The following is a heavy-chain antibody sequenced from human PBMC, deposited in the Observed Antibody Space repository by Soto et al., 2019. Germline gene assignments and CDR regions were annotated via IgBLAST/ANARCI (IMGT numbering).Heavy chain of an antibody. CDR3: ARPGLDSSGYGAFVY. CDR1: GDSFTSYW. CDR2: IYPGDSDT. J-gene: IGHJ4*02. V-gene: IGHV5-51*01. D-gene: IGHD3-22*01. Sequence: AESMTICCKVSGDSFTSYWIVWVLQMPGKGLEWMGIIYPGDSDTRYSPSFQGQVTISADKSISTAYLQWSSLKASDTAMYYCARPGLDSSGYGAFVYWGQGTMVTVSS.